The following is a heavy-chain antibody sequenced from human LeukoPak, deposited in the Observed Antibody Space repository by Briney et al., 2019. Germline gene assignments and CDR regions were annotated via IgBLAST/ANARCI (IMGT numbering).Heavy chain of an antibody. V-gene: IGHV1-2*02. CDR1: GYTFTGYY. CDR3: ARDPDYGSGSYHFYYFDH. CDR2: IKPNGGGA. D-gene: IGHD3-10*01. J-gene: IGHJ4*02. Sequence: ASVKVSCKASGYTFTGYYMQWVRQAPGQGLEWMGWIKPNGGGANFAQKFQGRVTMTRDTSISTAYMELSRLRSDDTAVYYCARDPDYGSGSYHFYYFDHWGQGTLVTVSS.